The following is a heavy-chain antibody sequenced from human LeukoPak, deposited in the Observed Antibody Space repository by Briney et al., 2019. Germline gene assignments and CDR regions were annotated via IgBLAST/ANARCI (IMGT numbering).Heavy chain of an antibody. CDR3: ARPPLPPDIVLVSAARSYYYYGMDV. CDR1: GFTFSSYS. J-gene: IGHJ6*04. Sequence: GGSLILSCAASGFTFSSYSMNWVRQAPGKGLEWVSSISSSSSYIYYADSVKGRFTISRDNAKNTLYLQMNSLRAEDTAVYYCARPPLPPDIVLVSAARSYYYYGMDVWGKGTTVTVSS. V-gene: IGHV3-21*01. D-gene: IGHD2-2*01. CDR2: ISSSSSYI.